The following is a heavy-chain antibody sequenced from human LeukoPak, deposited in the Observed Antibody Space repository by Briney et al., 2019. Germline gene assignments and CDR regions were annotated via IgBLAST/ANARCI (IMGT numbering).Heavy chain of an antibody. J-gene: IGHJ3*02. Sequence: ASVKVSCKASGYTFTGYYMHWVRQAPGQGLEWMGWINPNSGGTNYAQKFQGRVTMTRDTSISTAYMELSRLRSDDTAVYYCARGAVRDTAMVEDAFDIWGQGTMVTVSS. CDR3: ARGAVRDTAMVEDAFDI. V-gene: IGHV1-2*02. D-gene: IGHD5-18*01. CDR1: GYTFTGYY. CDR2: INPNSGGT.